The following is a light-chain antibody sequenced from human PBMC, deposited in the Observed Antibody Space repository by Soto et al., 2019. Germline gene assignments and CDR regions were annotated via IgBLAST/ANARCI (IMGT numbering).Light chain of an antibody. Sequence: QSVIPQSACLSGSTGQSITISSTGTRSDVGGYNYFSWYPQHPGKAPKLMIYDVSNRPSGVSNHFSGSKSGNTASLTLSGLQAEDKADYHFSSYTSRSTVYAFGTGTKVTV. J-gene: IGLJ1*01. CDR1: RSDVGGYNY. CDR3: SSYTSRSTVYA. CDR2: DVS. V-gene: IGLV2-14*01.